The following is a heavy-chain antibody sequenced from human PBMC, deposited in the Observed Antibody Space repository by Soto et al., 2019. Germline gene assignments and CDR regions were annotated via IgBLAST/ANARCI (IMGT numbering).Heavy chain of an antibody. CDR1: GGSFSGYY. CDR2: INHSGST. D-gene: IGHD3-9*01. V-gene: IGHV4-34*01. CDR3: ARVLDYDILTGLTLDAFDI. J-gene: IGHJ3*02. Sequence: SETLSLTCAVYGGSFSGYYWSWIRQPPGKGLEWIGEINHSGSTNYNPSLKSRVTISVDTSKNQFSLKLSSVTAADTAVYYCARVLDYDILTGLTLDAFDIWGQGTMVTVSS.